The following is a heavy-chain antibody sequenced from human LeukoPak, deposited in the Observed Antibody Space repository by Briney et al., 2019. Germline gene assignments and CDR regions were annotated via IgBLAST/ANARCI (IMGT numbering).Heavy chain of an antibody. CDR1: GGTFSSYA. D-gene: IGHD2-15*01. CDR3: AREACGGSCSRFDP. Sequence: ASVKVSCKASGGTFSSYAISWVRQAPGQGLEWMGRIIPIFGIANYAQKFQGRVTITADKSTSTAYMELSSLRSEDTAVYYCAREACGGSCSRFDPWGQGTLVTVSS. V-gene: IGHV1-69*04. J-gene: IGHJ5*02. CDR2: IIPIFGIA.